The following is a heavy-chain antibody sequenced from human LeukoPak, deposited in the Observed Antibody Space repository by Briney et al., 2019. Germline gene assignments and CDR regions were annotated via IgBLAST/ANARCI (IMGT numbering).Heavy chain of an antibody. D-gene: IGHD6-19*01. CDR3: GVAVAGYFDY. V-gene: IGHV1-69*05. CDR2: IIPIFGTA. Sequence: SVKVSCKASGGTFSSYAISWVRQAPGQGLEWMGRIIPIFGTANYAQKFRGRVTITTDESTSTAYMELSSLRSEDTAVYYCGVAVAGYFDYWGQGTLVTVSS. CDR1: GGTFSSYA. J-gene: IGHJ4*02.